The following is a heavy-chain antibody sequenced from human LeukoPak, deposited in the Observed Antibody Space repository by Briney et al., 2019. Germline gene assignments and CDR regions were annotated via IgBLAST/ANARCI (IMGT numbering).Heavy chain of an antibody. V-gene: IGHV3-48*01. CDR2: ISSGGSSI. CDR1: GFTFSDYS. CDR3: ARVYRNEEDFWTPNNYMDV. J-gene: IGHJ6*03. Sequence: GGSLRLSCAASGFTFSDYSMNWVRQAPGKGLEWVSYISSGGSSISYADSVKGRFTISRDNAKNSLYLQMNSLRAEDTAVYYCARVYRNEEDFWTPNNYMDVWGKGTTVTVSS. D-gene: IGHD3/OR15-3a*01.